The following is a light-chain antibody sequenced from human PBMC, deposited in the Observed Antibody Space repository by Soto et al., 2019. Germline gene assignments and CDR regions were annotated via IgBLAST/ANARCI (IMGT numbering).Light chain of an antibody. CDR3: CSYAGSATWV. CDR2: EGS. Sequence: QSALTQPASVSGSPGQSITISCTGTNSNIGTYNLVSWYQQHPGKAPKLIIYEGSKRPSGISNLFSGSKSGNTASLTISGLQAEDEADYYCCSYAGSATWVFGGGTKVTVL. V-gene: IGLV2-23*01. J-gene: IGLJ3*02. CDR1: NSNIGTYNL.